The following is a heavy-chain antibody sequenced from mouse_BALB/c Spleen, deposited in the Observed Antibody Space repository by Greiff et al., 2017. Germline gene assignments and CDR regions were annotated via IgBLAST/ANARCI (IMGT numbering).Heavy chain of an antibody. CDR1: GFTFSSYA. CDR3: ARGEGNYAMDY. J-gene: IGHJ4*01. Sequence: EVQRVESGGGLVKPGGSLKLSCAASGFTFSSYAMSWVRQTPEKRLEWVASISSGGSTYYPDSVKGRFTISRDNARNILYLQMSSLRSEDTAMYYCARGEGNYAMDYWGQGTSVTVSS. CDR2: ISSGGST. V-gene: IGHV5-6-5*01. D-gene: IGHD2-14*01.